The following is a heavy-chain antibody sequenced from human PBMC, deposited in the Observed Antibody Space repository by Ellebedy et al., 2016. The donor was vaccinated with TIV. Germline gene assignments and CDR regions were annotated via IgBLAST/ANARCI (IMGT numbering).Heavy chain of an antibody. J-gene: IGHJ4*02. CDR1: GFSVSANY. CDR2: IYSSSIT. CDR3: SRVDLGLAFHS. V-gene: IGHV3-53*01. D-gene: IGHD3/OR15-3a*01. Sequence: AGSLRLSCAVSGFSVSANYMSWVRQPPGKGLEWVSIIYSSSITYYPDSVKGRFTISRDTSKNTVSLQINSLRAEDTAVYYCSRVDLGLAFHSWGRGTLATVSS.